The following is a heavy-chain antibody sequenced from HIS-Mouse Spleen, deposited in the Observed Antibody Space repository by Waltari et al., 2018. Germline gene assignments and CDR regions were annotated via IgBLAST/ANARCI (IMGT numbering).Heavy chain of an antibody. CDR3: ARGRGYCSGGSCYVLEWNY. CDR2: INHSGST. J-gene: IGHJ4*02. CDR1: GGSFSGYY. Sequence: QVQLQQWGAGLLQPSETLSLTCAVYGGSFSGYYWSWIRQPPGKGLEWFGEINHSGSTNYNPSLKSRVTISVDTSKNQFSLKLSSVTAADTAVYYCARGRGYCSGGSCYVLEWNYWGQGTLVTVSS. D-gene: IGHD2-15*01. V-gene: IGHV4-34*01.